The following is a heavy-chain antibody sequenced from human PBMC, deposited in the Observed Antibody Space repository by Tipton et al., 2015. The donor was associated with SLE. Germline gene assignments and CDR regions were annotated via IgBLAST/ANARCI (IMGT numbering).Heavy chain of an antibody. J-gene: IGHJ3*02. CDR3: ARRMVQGGDALDI. V-gene: IGHV4-61*08. CDR2: IYYSGST. CDR1: GASISTEGYY. Sequence: TLSLTCAVSGASISTEGYYWTWIRQPPGKGLEWIGYIYYSGSTNYNPSLKSRVTISVDTSKNQFSLKLTSVTAADTAVYYCARRMVQGGDALDIWGLGTLVTVSS. D-gene: IGHD3-10*01.